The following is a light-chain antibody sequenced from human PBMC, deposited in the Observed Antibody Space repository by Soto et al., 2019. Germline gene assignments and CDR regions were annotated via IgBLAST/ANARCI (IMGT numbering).Light chain of an antibody. J-gene: IGLJ2*01. CDR1: SSNTGAGFD. V-gene: IGLV1-40*01. Sequence: QSVLTQPPSVSGAPGQRVTISCTGSSSNTGAGFDVHWYQHLPGAAPKLLIYGNINRPSGVPDRFSGSKSDTSASLAITGLQAEDEAAYYCQSYDSGLSAVVFGGGTKLTVL. CDR3: QSYDSGLSAVV. CDR2: GNI.